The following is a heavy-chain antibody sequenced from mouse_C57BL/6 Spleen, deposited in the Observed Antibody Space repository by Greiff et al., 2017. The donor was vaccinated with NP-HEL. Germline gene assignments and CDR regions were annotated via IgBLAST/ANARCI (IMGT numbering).Heavy chain of an antibody. CDR1: GYAFSSYW. CDR2: IYPGDGDT. V-gene: IGHV1-80*01. CDR3: ARGGSTYYAMDY. Sequence: VKPGASVKISCKASGYAFSSYWMNWVKQRPGKGLEWIGQIYPGDGDTNYNGKFKGKATLTADKSSSTAYMQLSSLTSEDSAVYFCARGGSTYYAMDYWGQGTSVTVSS. J-gene: IGHJ4*01. D-gene: IGHD1-1*01.